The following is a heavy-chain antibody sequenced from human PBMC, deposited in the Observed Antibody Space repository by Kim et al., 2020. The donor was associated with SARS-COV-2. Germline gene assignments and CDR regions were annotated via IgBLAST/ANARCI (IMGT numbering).Heavy chain of an antibody. D-gene: IGHD3-16*01. Sequence: AHSVTGRFNISRDNSKTTLYLQMNSLRAEDTAVYYCAKDLAGFGGYYFDYWGQGTLVTVSS. CDR3: AKDLAGFGGYYFDY. V-gene: IGHV3-23*01. J-gene: IGHJ4*02.